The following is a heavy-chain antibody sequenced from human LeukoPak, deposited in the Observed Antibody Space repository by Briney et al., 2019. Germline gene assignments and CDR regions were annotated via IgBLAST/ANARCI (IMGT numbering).Heavy chain of an antibody. CDR2: ISFDGSDK. CDR1: GFTFSNYG. D-gene: IGHD5-12*01. Sequence: GGSLRLSCAASGFTFSNYGMHWVRQAPGKGLEWVAVISFDGSDKYYADSVKGRFTISRDNSKNTLYLQMNRLKTEDTAVYYCAKDGPPDRGYERFDYWGQGTLVTVSS. CDR3: AKDGPPDRGYERFDY. J-gene: IGHJ4*02. V-gene: IGHV3-30*18.